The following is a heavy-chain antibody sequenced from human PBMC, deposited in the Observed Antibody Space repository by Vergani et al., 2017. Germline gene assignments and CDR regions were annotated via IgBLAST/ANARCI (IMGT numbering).Heavy chain of an antibody. Sequence: EVQLLESGGGLVQPGGSLRLSCAASGFTFSSYAMSWVRQAPGKGLEWVSAISGSGGSTYYADSVKGRFTISRDNSKNTLYLQMNSLRAEDTAVYYCAKGYGDYVWRYHYFDYWGQGTLVTVSS. CDR2: ISGSGGST. V-gene: IGHV3-23*01. CDR3: AKGYGDYVWRYHYFDY. J-gene: IGHJ4*02. D-gene: IGHD4-17*01. CDR1: GFTFSSYA.